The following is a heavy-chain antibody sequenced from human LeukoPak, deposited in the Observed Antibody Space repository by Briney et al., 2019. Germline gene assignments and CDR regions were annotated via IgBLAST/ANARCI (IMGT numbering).Heavy chain of an antibody. CDR2: ICPDGTVT. CDR3: VRDFRSADY. V-gene: IGHV3-74*01. Sequence: GGSLRLSCAASGFTFSNYCMHWVRQIPGKGLVWVSRICPDGTVTNYADSVKGRFTISRDNAKNMVFLQMDSLRADDTAVYYCVRDFRSADYWGQGILVTVSS. J-gene: IGHJ4*02. CDR1: GFTFSNYC.